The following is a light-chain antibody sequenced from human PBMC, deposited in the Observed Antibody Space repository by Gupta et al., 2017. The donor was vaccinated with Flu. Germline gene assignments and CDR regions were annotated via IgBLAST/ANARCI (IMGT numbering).Light chain of an antibody. CDR3: QQRSNWPPRMYT. Sequence: ATLSCRASQSVSSDLAWYQQKPGQAPRLLIYDASNRATGIPARFSGSGSGTDCTLTISSLEPEDFAVYDCQQRSNWPPRMYTFGQGTKLEIK. CDR2: DAS. V-gene: IGKV3-11*01. J-gene: IGKJ2*01. CDR1: QSVSSD.